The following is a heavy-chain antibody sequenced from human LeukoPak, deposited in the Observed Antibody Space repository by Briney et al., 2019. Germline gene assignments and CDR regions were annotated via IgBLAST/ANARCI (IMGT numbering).Heavy chain of an antibody. CDR3: ARDFGPYDSSGYYWY. Sequence: PGGSLRLSCAASGLTFSSYWMSWVRQAPGKGLEWVANIKQDGSEKYYVDSVKGRFTISRDNAKNSLYLQMNSLRAEDTAVYYCARDFGPYDSSGYYWYWGQGTLVTVSS. CDR1: GLTFSSYW. J-gene: IGHJ4*02. D-gene: IGHD3-22*01. CDR2: IKQDGSEK. V-gene: IGHV3-7*01.